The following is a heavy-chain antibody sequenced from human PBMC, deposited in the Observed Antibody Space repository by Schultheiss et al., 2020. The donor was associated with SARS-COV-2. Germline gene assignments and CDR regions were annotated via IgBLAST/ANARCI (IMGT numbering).Heavy chain of an antibody. V-gene: IGHV3-23*01. CDR2: ISGSGGST. CDR1: GFTFSNAW. CDR3: ARVEDRTTDY. J-gene: IGHJ4*02. D-gene: IGHD4-11*01. Sequence: GGSLRLSCAASGFTFSNAWMSWVRQAPGKGLEWVSAISGSGGSTYYADSVKGRFTISRDNSKNTLYLQMNSLRAEDTAVYYCARVEDRTTDYWGQGTLVTVSS.